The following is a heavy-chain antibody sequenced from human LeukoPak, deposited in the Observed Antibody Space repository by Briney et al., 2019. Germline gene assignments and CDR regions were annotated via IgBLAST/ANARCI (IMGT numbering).Heavy chain of an antibody. J-gene: IGHJ4*02. CDR2: IYYSGST. Sequence: PSETLSLTCTVSGGSISSSSYYWGWIRQPPGKGLEWIGSIYYSGSTYYNPSLKSRVTISVDTSKNQFSLKLSSVTAADTAVYYCARENTVVTPGEPFDYWGQGTLVTVSS. D-gene: IGHD4-23*01. CDR1: GGSISSSSYY. CDR3: ARENTVVTPGEPFDY. V-gene: IGHV4-39*07.